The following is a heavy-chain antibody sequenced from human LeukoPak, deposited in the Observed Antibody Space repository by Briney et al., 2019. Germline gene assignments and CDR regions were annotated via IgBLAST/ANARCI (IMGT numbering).Heavy chain of an antibody. CDR3: ARGHYGSY. V-gene: IGHV3-7*01. D-gene: IGHD3-10*01. Sequence: GGSLRDSRAPSGFTPRICWMTWVCQAPREGLEWVANIKEERKEKNTVDSVKGRFTISRDNAKNTLKLQMTSLRAEETAVHYCARGHYGSYWGRPTLVIVSS. J-gene: IGHJ4*02. CDR1: GFTPRICW. CDR2: IKEERKEK.